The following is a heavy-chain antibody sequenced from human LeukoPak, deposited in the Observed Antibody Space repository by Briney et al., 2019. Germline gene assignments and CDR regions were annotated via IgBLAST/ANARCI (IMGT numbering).Heavy chain of an antibody. J-gene: IGHJ4*02. Sequence: PSETLSLTCAVYGGSFSGYYWSWIRQPPGKGLEWIGEINHSGSTNYNPSLKSRVTISVDTSKNQFSLKLSSVTAADTAVYYCARLGTTVPVDYWGQGTLVTVSS. V-gene: IGHV4-34*01. CDR2: INHSGST. D-gene: IGHD7-27*01. CDR3: ARLGTTVPVDY. CDR1: GGSFSGYY.